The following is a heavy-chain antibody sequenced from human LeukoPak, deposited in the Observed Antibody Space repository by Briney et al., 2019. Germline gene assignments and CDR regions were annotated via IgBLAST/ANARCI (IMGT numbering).Heavy chain of an antibody. V-gene: IGHV3-30*03. D-gene: IGHD6-19*01. CDR2: ISYDGSNK. CDR1: GFTFSSYG. CDR3: ARRIAVADFMDYYYYLDV. J-gene: IGHJ6*03. Sequence: PGRSLRLSCAASGFTFSSYGMHWVRQAPGKGLEWVAVISYDGSNKYYADSVKGRFTISRDNAKNSVYLQINSLRAEDTAVYYCARRIAVADFMDYYYYLDVWGKGTTVTVSS.